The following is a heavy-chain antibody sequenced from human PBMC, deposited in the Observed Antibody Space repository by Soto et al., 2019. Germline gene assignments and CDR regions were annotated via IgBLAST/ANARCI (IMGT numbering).Heavy chain of an antibody. Sequence: GSLRLSCAASGFTFSNYDMHWVRQATGKGLEWVSTISTAGNTYSPGSVKGRFTTSRENAKNSLYLQMNSLRVDDTAVYYCARGRDSGLYYFDYWGQGTLVTVSS. D-gene: IGHD2-21*01. CDR3: ARGRDSGLYYFDY. V-gene: IGHV3-13*01. CDR1: GFTFSNYD. CDR2: ISTAGNT. J-gene: IGHJ4*02.